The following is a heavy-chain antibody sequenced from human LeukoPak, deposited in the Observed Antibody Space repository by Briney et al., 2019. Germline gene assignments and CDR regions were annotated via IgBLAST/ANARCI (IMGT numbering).Heavy chain of an antibody. Sequence: PGGSLRLSCAASGFTFGTDWMNWVRQAPGKGLVWVSRINSDGSSISYADSVKGRCTISRDNAENTLYLQMNSLRAEDTAVYYCGGGGYLLDYWGQGTLVTVSS. V-gene: IGHV3-74*01. CDR3: GGGGYLLDY. CDR1: GFTFGTDW. D-gene: IGHD1-26*01. CDR2: INSDGSSI. J-gene: IGHJ4*02.